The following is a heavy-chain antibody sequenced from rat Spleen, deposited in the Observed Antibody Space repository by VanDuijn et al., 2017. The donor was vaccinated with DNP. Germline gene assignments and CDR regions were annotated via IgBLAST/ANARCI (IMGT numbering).Heavy chain of an antibody. CDR3: ARPDH. J-gene: IGHJ2*01. CDR1: GFTFSDYY. Sequence: EVQLVESGGDLVQPGRSLKLFCAASGFTFSDYYMAWVRQAPTKGLEWVAYIRYDGGITNYGDSVKGRFTISRDNARSTLYLQMDSLRSEDKATYYCARPDHWGQGVMVTVSS. V-gene: IGHV5-20*01. CDR2: IRYDGGIT.